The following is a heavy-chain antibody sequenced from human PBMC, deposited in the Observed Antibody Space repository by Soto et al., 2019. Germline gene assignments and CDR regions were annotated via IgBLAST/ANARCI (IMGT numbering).Heavy chain of an antibody. CDR3: ATSERYSRS. J-gene: IGHJ4*02. CDR1: GYSFTSYE. CDR2: MNPDSGNT. D-gene: IGHD6-6*01. V-gene: IGHV1-8*01. Sequence: QVQLVQSGAEVKKPGASVKVCCKASGYSFTSYEINWVRQAIGQGLEWMGRMNPDSGNTAYAQKFQDRVTMTRNNSISTAYMELSSLESEDTAVYYCATSERYSRSWGQGTPVTVSS.